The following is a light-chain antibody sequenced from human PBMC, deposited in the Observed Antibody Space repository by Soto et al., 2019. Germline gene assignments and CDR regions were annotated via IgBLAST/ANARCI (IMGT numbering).Light chain of an antibody. Sequence: EILLTQSPGTLSLSPGERATLSCRASQSVSSSYLAWYQQKPGQAPRLLIYGASSRATGIPDRFSGSGSGTDFTLTISRLEPEDFAVYYCQQYGSSLWPFGQGTKADIK. CDR2: GAS. V-gene: IGKV3-20*01. CDR3: QQYGSSLWP. J-gene: IGKJ1*01. CDR1: QSVSSSY.